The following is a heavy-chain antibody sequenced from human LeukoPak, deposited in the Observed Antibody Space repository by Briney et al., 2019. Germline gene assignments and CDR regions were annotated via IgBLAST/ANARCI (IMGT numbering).Heavy chain of an antibody. CDR1: GFTFSNAW. CDR3: AKDNRQQPALDY. J-gene: IGHJ4*02. D-gene: IGHD2/OR15-2a*01. V-gene: IGHV3-15*01. Sequence: SGGSLRLSCAASGFTFSNAWMNWVRQAPGKGLEWVGRIKTKTEGGTTDYAAPVKGRFTISRDDSKNTVYLQMNGLRPEDTAVYYCAKDNRQQPALDYWGQGTLVTVSS. CDR2: IKTKTEGGTT.